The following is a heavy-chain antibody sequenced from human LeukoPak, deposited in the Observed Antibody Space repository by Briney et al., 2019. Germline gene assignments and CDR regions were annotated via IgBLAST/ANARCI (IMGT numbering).Heavy chain of an antibody. Sequence: GGSLRLSCVASGFTFRTNGMHWVRQAPGKGLEWVAFVRYDGTDKNYLDSVKGRFTISRDNSKKTLYLQMTSLRAEDTAVYYCAKDIALYREPLEYWGQGTLVTVSS. CDR3: AKDIALYREPLEY. CDR2: VRYDGTDK. J-gene: IGHJ4*02. CDR1: GFTFRTNG. V-gene: IGHV3-30*02. D-gene: IGHD1-26*01.